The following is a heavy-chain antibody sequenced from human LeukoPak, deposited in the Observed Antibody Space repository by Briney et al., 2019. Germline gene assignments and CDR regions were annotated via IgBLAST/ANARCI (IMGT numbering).Heavy chain of an antibody. D-gene: IGHD6-6*01. CDR3: AREDLAAQYYFDY. V-gene: IGHV7-4-1*02. CDR2: INTNTGNP. Sequence: ASVKVSCKAFGYTFTSYAMNWVRQAPGQGLEWMGWINTNTGNPTYAQGFTGRFVFSLDPSVSTAYLQISSLTAEDTAVYYCAREDLAAQYYFDYWGQGTLVTVSS. CDR1: GYTFTSYA. J-gene: IGHJ4*02.